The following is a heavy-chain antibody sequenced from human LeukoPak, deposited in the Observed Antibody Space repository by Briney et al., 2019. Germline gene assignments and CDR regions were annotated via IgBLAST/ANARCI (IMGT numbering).Heavy chain of an antibody. CDR3: ARDGSWSSISYSDY. CDR2: INPNSGDT. CDR1: RYTFTGYY. V-gene: IGHV1-2*02. D-gene: IGHD2-2*01. Sequence: ASVKVSCKASRYTFTGYYIHWVRQAPAQGLEGMGWINPNSGDTKYKQRFQGRITMNRDTSISTAYMELTRLRSDDAAVYFCARDGSWSSISYSDYWGQGTLVTVSS. J-gene: IGHJ4*02.